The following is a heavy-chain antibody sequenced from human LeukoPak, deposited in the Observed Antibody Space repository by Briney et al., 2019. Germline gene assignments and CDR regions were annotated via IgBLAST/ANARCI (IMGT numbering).Heavy chain of an antibody. J-gene: IGHJ4*02. V-gene: IGHV3-7*01. CDR2: IKQDGSEK. Sequence: PGRSLRLSCAASGFTFSSYWMSWVRQAPGKGLEWVANIKQDGSEKYYVDSVKGRFTISRDNAKNSLYLQMNSLRAEDTAVYYCASSGADFWSGYLSSSDYWGQGTLVTVSS. CDR3: ASSGADFWSGYLSSSDY. D-gene: IGHD3-3*01. CDR1: GFTFSSYW.